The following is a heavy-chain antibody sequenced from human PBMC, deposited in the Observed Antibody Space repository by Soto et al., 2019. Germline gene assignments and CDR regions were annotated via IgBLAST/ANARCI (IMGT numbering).Heavy chain of an antibody. CDR1: GGSISSSSYY. D-gene: IGHD2-2*01. CDR3: ARHRKDIVVVPAAHSVFLDYMDV. CDR2: IYYSGST. J-gene: IGHJ6*03. Sequence: SETLSLTCTVSGGSISSSSYYWGWIRQPPGKGLEWIGSIYYSGSTYYNPSLKSRVTISVDTSKNQFSLKLSSVTAADTAVYYCARHRKDIVVVPAAHSVFLDYMDVWGKGTTVTVSS. V-gene: IGHV4-39*01.